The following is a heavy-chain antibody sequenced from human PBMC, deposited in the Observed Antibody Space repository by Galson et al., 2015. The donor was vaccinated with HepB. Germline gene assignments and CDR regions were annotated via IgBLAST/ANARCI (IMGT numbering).Heavy chain of an antibody. J-gene: IGHJ5*02. V-gene: IGHV3-30-3*01. CDR1: GFTFSSYA. CDR2: ISYDGSNK. D-gene: IGHD2-2*01. Sequence: SLRLSCAASGFTFSSYAMHWVRQAPGRGLEWVAVISYDGSNKYYADSVKGRFTISRDNSKNTLYLQMNSLRAEDTAVYYCASSAVDQLLLLSWFDPWGQGTLVTVSS. CDR3: ASSAVDQLLLLSWFDP.